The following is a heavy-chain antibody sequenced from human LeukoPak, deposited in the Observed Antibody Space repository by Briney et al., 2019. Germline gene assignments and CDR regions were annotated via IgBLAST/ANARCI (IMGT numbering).Heavy chain of an antibody. CDR2: IYYSGST. CDR1: GDSISSGNY. CDR3: ARRFVVGITIFGVVRERDY. V-gene: IGHV4-38-2*02. D-gene: IGHD3-3*01. Sequence: TSETLSLTCTVSGDSISSGNYWGWIRQPPGKGLEWIGSIYYSGSTYYNPSLKSRVTISVDTSKNQFSLKLSSVTAADTAVYYCARRFVVGITIFGVVRERDYWGQGTLVTVSS. J-gene: IGHJ4*02.